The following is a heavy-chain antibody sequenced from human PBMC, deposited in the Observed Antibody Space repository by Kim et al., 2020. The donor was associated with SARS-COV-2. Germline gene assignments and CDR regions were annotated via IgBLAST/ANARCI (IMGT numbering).Heavy chain of an antibody. Sequence: GGSLRLSCVVSGFTVSGNYMNWVRQAPGKGLEWVSSMYSGGNTYYADSVKGRFTVSRDNSKNTLYLQLNSLRAEDTAVYYCAWDLVYCNTINYPLLRTEYFEMDVWGQGTTVTVSS. D-gene: IGHD2-8*01. CDR1: GFTVSGNY. J-gene: IGHJ6*02. CDR3: AWDLVYCNTINYPLLRTEYFEMDV. V-gene: IGHV3-53*01. CDR2: MYSGGNT.